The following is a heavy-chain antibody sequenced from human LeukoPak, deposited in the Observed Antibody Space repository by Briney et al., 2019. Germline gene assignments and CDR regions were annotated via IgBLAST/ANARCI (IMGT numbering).Heavy chain of an antibody. CDR3: ARGVIGIAAAVSGLFSDY. Sequence: PSETLSLTCAVYGVSFSGYYWSWIRQPPGKGLEWIGEINHSGSTNYNPSLKSRVTIPVDTSKNQFSLKLSSVTAADTAVYYCARGVIGIAAAVSGLFSDYWGQGTLVTVSS. CDR2: INHSGST. V-gene: IGHV4-34*01. D-gene: IGHD6-25*01. J-gene: IGHJ4*02. CDR1: GVSFSGYY.